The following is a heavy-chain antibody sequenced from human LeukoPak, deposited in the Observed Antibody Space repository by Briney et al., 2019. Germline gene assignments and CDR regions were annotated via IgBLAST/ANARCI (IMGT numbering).Heavy chain of an antibody. D-gene: IGHD6-6*01. V-gene: IGHV3-7*01. CDR2: IKEDGSEK. J-gene: IGHJ4*02. CDR3: ARSGAARYLDS. CDR1: GSTFSNFW. Sequence: GGSLRLSCADSGSTFSNFWTTWVRQAPGKGLEWVANIKEDGSEKYYVDPVKGRFTISRDNAKNSLYLQMNSLRADDTAVYYCARSGAARYLDSWGQGTLVTVSS.